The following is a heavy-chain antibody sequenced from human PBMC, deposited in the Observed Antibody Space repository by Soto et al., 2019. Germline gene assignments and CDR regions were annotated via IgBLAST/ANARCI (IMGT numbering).Heavy chain of an antibody. J-gene: IGHJ4*02. CDR3: PRVPDR. CDR1: GGSISSGGYS. Sequence: SETLSLTCAVSGGSISSGGYSWSWIRQPPGKGLEWIGYIYHSGSTYYNPSLKSRVTISVDRSKNQFSLKLSSVTAADTAVYYCPRVPDRWGQGTLVTVAS. D-gene: IGHD2-2*01. CDR2: IYHSGST. V-gene: IGHV4-30-2*01.